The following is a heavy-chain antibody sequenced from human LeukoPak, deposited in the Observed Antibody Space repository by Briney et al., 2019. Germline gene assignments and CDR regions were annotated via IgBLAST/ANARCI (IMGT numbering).Heavy chain of an antibody. CDR3: ASGYYYMDV. J-gene: IGHJ6*03. Sequence: SETLSLTCTVSNGSISSSSYYWGWIRQSPGKGLEWIGSIYYSGSTYYNPSLKSRVAMSVDTSKNQFSLKLSSVTAADTAVYYCASGYYYMDVWGKGTTVTVSS. CDR1: NGSISSSSYY. V-gene: IGHV4-39*01. CDR2: IYYSGST.